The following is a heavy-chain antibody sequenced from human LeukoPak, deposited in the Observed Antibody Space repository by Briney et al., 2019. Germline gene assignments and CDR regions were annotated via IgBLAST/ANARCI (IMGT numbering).Heavy chain of an antibody. J-gene: IGHJ6*03. V-gene: IGHV6-1*01. Sequence: SQTLSLTCAISGDSVSSNSASWNWIRQSPSRGLEWLGRTYYRSKWYNDYAVSMKSRISVNPDTSKNQFSLQLNSVTPEDTAVYYCARDPGTLVRGSRRGYDGNYYYMDVWGKGTTVTISS. CDR3: ARDPGTLVRGSRRGYDGNYYYMDV. CDR2: TYYRSKWYN. CDR1: GDSVSSNSAS. D-gene: IGHD3-10*01.